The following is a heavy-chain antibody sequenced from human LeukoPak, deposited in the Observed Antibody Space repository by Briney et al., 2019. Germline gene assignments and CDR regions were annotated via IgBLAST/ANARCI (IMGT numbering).Heavy chain of an antibody. CDR3: ASTSSSWPNFDY. CDR2: INHSGST. CDR1: GGSFSGYY. V-gene: IGHV4-34*01. J-gene: IGHJ4*02. Sequence: SETLSLTCAVYGGSFSGYYWSWIRQPPGKGLEWIGEINHSGSTNYNPSLKSRVTISVDTSKNQFSLKLSSVTAADTAVYYCASTSSSWPNFDYWGQGTLVTVSS. D-gene: IGHD6-13*01.